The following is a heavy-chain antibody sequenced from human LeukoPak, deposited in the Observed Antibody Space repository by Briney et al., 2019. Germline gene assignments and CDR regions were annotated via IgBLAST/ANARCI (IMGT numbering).Heavy chain of an antibody. CDR3: ARDLRQWPSGDP. Sequence: PGGSLRLSCAASGFTVSNNYMSWVRQAPGKGLGWVSVIYIDGSTYYADSVRGRFTLSRDNPKNMVYLQMNSLRAEDTALYYCARDLRQWPSGDPWGQGTLVTVS. CDR1: GFTVSNNY. J-gene: IGHJ5*02. CDR2: IYIDGST. V-gene: IGHV3-53*01. D-gene: IGHD6-19*01.